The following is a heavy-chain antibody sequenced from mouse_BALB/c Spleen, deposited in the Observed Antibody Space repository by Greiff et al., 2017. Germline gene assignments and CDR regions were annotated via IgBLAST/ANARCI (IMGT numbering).Heavy chain of an antibody. J-gene: IGHJ3*01. CDR3: ARDYDFAY. CDR1: GYSITSDYA. CDR2: ISYSGST. Sequence: EVQLVESGPGLVKPSQSLSLTCTVTGYSITSDYAWNWIRQFPGNKLEWMGYISYSGSTSYNPSLKSRISITRDTSKNQFFLQLNSVTTEDTATYYCARDYDFAYWGQGTLVTVSA. D-gene: IGHD2-4*01. V-gene: IGHV3-2*02.